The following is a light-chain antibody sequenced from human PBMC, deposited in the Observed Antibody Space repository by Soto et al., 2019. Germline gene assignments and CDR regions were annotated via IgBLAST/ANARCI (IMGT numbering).Light chain of an antibody. J-gene: IGLJ1*01. CDR1: SSNIGAGYD. CDR2: GNG. V-gene: IGLV1-40*01. Sequence: QSVLTQPPSVSGAPGQRVTISCTGSSSNIGAGYDVHWYQQLPGTAPKLLIYGNGNRPSGVPDRFPGSKSGTSASLAITGLQAEDEADHYCQSYDSSLSGSEVFGTGTKVTVL. CDR3: QSYDSSLSGSEV.